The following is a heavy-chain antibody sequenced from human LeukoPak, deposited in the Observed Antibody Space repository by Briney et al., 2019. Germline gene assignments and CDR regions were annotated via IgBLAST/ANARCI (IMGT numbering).Heavy chain of an antibody. CDR3: ARMSGRESSGYYLDY. Sequence: SETQSLTCTVSGGSINSGDYYWSWIRQHPGKGLEWTGYIYYSGSTYYNPSLKSRVTISVDTSKNHFSLKLSSVTAADTAVYYCARMSGRESSGYYLDYWGQGTLVTVSS. CDR1: GGSINSGDYY. J-gene: IGHJ4*02. V-gene: IGHV4-31*03. D-gene: IGHD3-22*01. CDR2: IYYSGST.